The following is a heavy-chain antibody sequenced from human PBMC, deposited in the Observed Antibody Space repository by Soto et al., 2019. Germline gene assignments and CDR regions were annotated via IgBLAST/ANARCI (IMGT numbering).Heavy chain of an antibody. CDR1: GFTFSSYA. D-gene: IGHD3-10*01. V-gene: IGHV3-23*01. Sequence: PGGSLRLSCAASGFTFSSYAMSWVRQAPGKGLEWVSAISGSGGSTYYADSVKGRFTISRDNSKNTLYLQMNSLRAEDTAVYYYAKAGVPRGYYFDYWGQGTLVTVSS. CDR3: AKAGVPRGYYFDY. CDR2: ISGSGGST. J-gene: IGHJ4*02.